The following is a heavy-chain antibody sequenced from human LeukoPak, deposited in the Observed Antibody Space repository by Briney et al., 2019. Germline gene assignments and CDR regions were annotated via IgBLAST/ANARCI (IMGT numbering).Heavy chain of an antibody. J-gene: IGHJ3*02. D-gene: IGHD3-22*01. CDR2: LSGSGGNT. V-gene: IGHV3-23*01. CDR3: AKGTMIVVADGFDI. Sequence: GGSLRLSCAASGFTFSSYAMTWVHQAPGKGLEWVSGLSGSGGNTYYADSVKGQFTISRDNSKNTLYLQMNSLRAEDTAVYYCAKGTMIVVADGFDIWGQGTVVTVSS. CDR1: GFTFSSYA.